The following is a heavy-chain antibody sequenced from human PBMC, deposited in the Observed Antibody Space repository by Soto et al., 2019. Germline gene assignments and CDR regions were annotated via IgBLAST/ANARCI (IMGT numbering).Heavy chain of an antibody. CDR2: VYDTGHT. CDR3: AKRAYGEPFDP. J-gene: IGHJ5*02. V-gene: IGHV4-39*02. CDR1: GGSISSSGYW. Sequence: ETLSLTCAVSGGSISSSGYWWSWIRQPPGKGLEWIATVYDTGHTFYNPSLKSRVTISADTSKNHFSLKLNSVTAADTAVYYCAKRAYGEPFDPWGQGALVPVSS. D-gene: IGHD4-17*01.